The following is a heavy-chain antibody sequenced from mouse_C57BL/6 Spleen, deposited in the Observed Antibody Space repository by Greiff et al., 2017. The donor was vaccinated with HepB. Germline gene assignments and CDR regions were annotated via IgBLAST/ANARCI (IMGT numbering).Heavy chain of an antibody. J-gene: IGHJ2*01. D-gene: IGHD1-1*01. CDR1: GFTFSSYA. CDR3: ARGRTVVATFDY. Sequence: DVMLVESGGGLVKPGGSLKLSCAASGFTFSSYAMSWVRQTPEKRLEWVATISDGGSYTYYPDNVKGRFTISRDNAKNNLYLQMSHLKSEDTAMYYCARGRTVVATFDYWGQGTTLTVSS. CDR2: ISDGGSYT. V-gene: IGHV5-4*03.